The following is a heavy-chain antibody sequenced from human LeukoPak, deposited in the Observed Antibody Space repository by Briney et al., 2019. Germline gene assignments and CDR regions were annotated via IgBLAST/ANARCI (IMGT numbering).Heavy chain of an antibody. J-gene: IGHJ4*02. CDR2: ISYDGSNK. V-gene: IGHV3-30-3*01. CDR3: ARGAYYYDSSGYY. Sequence: PGGSLRLSCAASGFTFSSYAMHWVRQAPGKGLERVAVISYDGSNKYYADSVKGRFTISRDNSKNTLYLQMNSLRAEDTAVYYCARGAYYYDSSGYYWGQGTLVTVSS. D-gene: IGHD3-22*01. CDR1: GFTFSSYA.